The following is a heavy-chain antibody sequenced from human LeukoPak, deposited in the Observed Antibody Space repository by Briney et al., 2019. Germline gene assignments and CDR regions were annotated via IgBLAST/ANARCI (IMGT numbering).Heavy chain of an antibody. CDR2: IYTSGST. D-gene: IGHD6-19*01. CDR1: GGSISSGSYY. CDR3: ARDERGWCGWYFDL. J-gene: IGHJ2*01. Sequence: PSQTLSLTCTVSGGSISSGSYYWSWIRQPAGKGLEWIGRIYTSGSTNYNPSLKSRVTISVDTSKNQFSLKLSSVTAADTAVYYCARDERGWCGWYFDLWGRGTLVTVSS. V-gene: IGHV4-61*02.